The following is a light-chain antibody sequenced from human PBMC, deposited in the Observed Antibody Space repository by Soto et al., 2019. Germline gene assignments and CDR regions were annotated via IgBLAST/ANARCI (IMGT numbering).Light chain of an antibody. Sequence: IHLTKSPSSLSASVGDRFTITCRASQGIRTYLAWYQQKPGKAPKLLIYSASTLQSGVPSRFSGSGSGTDFTLTISSLQPEDFATYFCLQVCVYPWMFGQGTKVDIK. CDR2: SAS. J-gene: IGKJ1*01. CDR3: LQVCVYPWM. V-gene: IGKV1-9*01. CDR1: QGIRTY.